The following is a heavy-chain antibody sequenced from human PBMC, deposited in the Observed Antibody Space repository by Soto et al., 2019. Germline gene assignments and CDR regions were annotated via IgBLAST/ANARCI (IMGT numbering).Heavy chain of an antibody. CDR1: GYSFTSYW. Sequence: PGESLKISCKSSGYSFTSYWIGWVRQMPGEGLEWMGIIYPGDSDTTYSPSFQGQVTISVDKSISTAYLQWSSLKASDTAMYYCARRAIVATIGGEDYFDYWGQGTPVTVSS. CDR2: IYPGDSDT. D-gene: IGHD5-12*01. V-gene: IGHV5-51*01. CDR3: ARRAIVATIGGEDYFDY. J-gene: IGHJ4*02.